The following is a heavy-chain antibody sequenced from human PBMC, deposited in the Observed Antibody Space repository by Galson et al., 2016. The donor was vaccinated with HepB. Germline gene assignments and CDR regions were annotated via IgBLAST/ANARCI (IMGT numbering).Heavy chain of an antibody. CDR2: ISYDGSKK. CDR3: ARDRIPGIGVAHNFDY. J-gene: IGHJ4*02. D-gene: IGHD6-19*01. Sequence: SLRLSCAVFGFTFRSYGMHWVRQAPGKRLGWVAHISYDGSKKYYADSVKGRFSISRDTSMNTLYLQMNSLRPEDTAVYYCARDRIPGIGVAHNFDYWGQGIAVTVSS. CDR1: GFTFRSYG. V-gene: IGHV3-30-3*01.